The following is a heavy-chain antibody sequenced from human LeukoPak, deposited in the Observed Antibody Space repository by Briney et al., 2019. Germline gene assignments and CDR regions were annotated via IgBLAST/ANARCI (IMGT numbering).Heavy chain of an antibody. J-gene: IGHJ3*02. CDR2: ISGSDGST. CDR3: AKAGMVRGVNDAFDI. CDR1: GFTFSSYA. D-gene: IGHD3-10*01. Sequence: PGGSLRLSCAASGFTFSSYAMSWVRQAPGKVLEWVSGISGSDGSTNYADSVKGRFTISRENSKNTLYLQMNSLRAEDTAVYYCAKAGMVRGVNDAFDIWGQGTMVTVSS. V-gene: IGHV3-23*01.